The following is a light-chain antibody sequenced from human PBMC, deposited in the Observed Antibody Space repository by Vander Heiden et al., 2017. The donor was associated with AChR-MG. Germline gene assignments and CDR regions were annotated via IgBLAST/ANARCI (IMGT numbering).Light chain of an antibody. CDR3: QQYYDWPPIT. J-gene: IGKJ4*01. CDR2: GTS. Sequence: DIVLTQSPATLSVSPGERATLSCRASQNITSSLAWYQQRPGQAPSLLIYGTSARATGVPARFSGSGSGTEFTLSISSLQSEDFAVYYCQQYYDWPPITFGGGTKVEIK. V-gene: IGKV3-15*01. CDR1: QNITSS.